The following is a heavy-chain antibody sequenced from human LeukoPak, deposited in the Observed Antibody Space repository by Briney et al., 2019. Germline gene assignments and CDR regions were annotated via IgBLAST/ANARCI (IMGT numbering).Heavy chain of an antibody. CDR2: IYHSGST. CDR1: GYSISSGYY. V-gene: IGHV4-38-2*01. CDR3: AKTVTVTTSAFDI. J-gene: IGHJ3*02. Sequence: SETLSLTCPVSGYSISSGYYWGWIRQPPGKGLEWMGTIYHSGSTYYNPSLKSRVTISVDTSKNQFSLKLSSVTAADTAAYYCAKTVTVTTSAFDIWGQGTMVTVSS. D-gene: IGHD4-17*01.